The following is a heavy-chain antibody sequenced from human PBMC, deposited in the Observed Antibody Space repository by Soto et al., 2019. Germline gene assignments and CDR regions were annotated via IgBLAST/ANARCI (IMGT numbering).Heavy chain of an antibody. J-gene: IGHJ3*02. CDR2: INPSGGST. D-gene: IGHD2-21*02. CDR1: GYTFTSYY. CDR3: ARGLVVTATRYAFDI. Sequence: ASVKVSFKACGYTFTSYYMHWVRQAPGQGLEWMGIINPSGGSTSYAQKFQGRVTMTRDTSTSTVYMELSSLRSEDTAVYYCARGLVVTATRYAFDIWGQGTMVTVSS. V-gene: IGHV1-46*01.